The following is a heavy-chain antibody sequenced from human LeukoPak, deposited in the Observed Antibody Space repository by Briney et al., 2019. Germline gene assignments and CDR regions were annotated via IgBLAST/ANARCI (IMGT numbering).Heavy chain of an antibody. CDR2: ISSSSSYI. D-gene: IGHD3-22*01. V-gene: IGHV3-21*04. J-gene: IGHJ4*02. Sequence: PGGSLRLSCAASGFTFSSYSMNWVRQAPGKGLEWVSSISSSSSYIYYADSVKGRFTISRDNAKNSLYLQMNRLRAEDTAVYYCAKGAYYYDSSGYYYYFDYWGQGTLVTVSS. CDR3: AKGAYYYDSSGYYYYFDY. CDR1: GFTFSSYS.